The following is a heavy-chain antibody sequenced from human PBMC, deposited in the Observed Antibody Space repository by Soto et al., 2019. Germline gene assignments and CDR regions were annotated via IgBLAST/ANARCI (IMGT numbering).Heavy chain of an antibody. D-gene: IGHD3-22*01. J-gene: IGHJ3*02. V-gene: IGHV4-30-4*08. CDR1: GGSISSGGYY. CDR2: IYYSETI. Sequence: PSETLSLTCTVSGGSISSGGYYWSWIRQHPGKGLEWIGYIYYSETIYYNPSLKSRVKILVETSKNQFSLKVSSVTAADTAVYYCARAHRYYDYPDIWGQGTTVTVSS. CDR3: ARAHRYYDYPDI.